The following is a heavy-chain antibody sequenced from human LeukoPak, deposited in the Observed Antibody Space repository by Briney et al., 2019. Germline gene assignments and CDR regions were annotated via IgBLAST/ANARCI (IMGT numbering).Heavy chain of an antibody. CDR2: ISASYGST. CDR1: XFTFHSHA. V-gene: IGHV3-23*01. CDR3: ARAKTYYSGSGANYYYALDV. D-gene: IGHD3-10*01. J-gene: IGHJ6*02. Sequence: GGSLRLSGSASXFTFHSHALAWVRQAPGKGLQWVPIISASYGSTYYADSVRRWFTISRDNSKNTLYLQMNSLRAEDTAVYYCARAKTYYSGSGANYYYALDVWGQGTTVTVSS.